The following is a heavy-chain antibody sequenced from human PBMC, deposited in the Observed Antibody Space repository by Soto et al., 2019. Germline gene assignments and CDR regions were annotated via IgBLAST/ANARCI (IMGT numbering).Heavy chain of an antibody. J-gene: IGHJ4*02. V-gene: IGHV3-30*18. CDR1: RFTFSSYG. Sequence: GGSLRPSCAASRFTFSSYGMHWVRQAPGKGLEWVAVISYDGGKEYYADSVKGRFTISRDNSKNTLYLQMNSLIAEDTAVYHCAKDLGGSGYDWGQGTLVTVSS. CDR3: AKDLGGSGYD. D-gene: IGHD5-12*01. CDR2: ISYDGGKE.